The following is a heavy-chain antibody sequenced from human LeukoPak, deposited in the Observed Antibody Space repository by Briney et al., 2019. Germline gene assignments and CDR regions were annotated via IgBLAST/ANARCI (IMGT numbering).Heavy chain of an antibody. CDR1: GGSISSYS. V-gene: IGHV4-4*07. CDR2: FYTSGTT. J-gene: IGHJ2*01. Sequence: SETPSLTCSVSGGSISSYSWNWIRQPAGKGLEWIGRFYTSGTTNYNPSLKSRVTMSIDTSKNQVSLKMRSVTAADTAVYYCARTVVTLDWYFDLWGRGTLVCASS. D-gene: IGHD4-23*01. CDR3: ARTVVTLDWYFDL.